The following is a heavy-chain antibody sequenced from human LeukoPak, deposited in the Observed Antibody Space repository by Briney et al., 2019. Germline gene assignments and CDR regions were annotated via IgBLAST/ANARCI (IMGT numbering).Heavy chain of an antibody. D-gene: IGHD6-13*01. V-gene: IGHV1-2*02. CDR3: ARDMEEQQLGIDY. CDR1: GYTFTGYY. Sequence: ASVKVSCKASGYTFTGYYIHWVRQAPGQGLEWMGWINPNSGGTNYAQKFQGRVTMTRDTSIGTAYMELSRLRSDDTAVYYCARDMEEQQLGIDYWGQGTLVTVSS. CDR2: INPNSGGT. J-gene: IGHJ4*02.